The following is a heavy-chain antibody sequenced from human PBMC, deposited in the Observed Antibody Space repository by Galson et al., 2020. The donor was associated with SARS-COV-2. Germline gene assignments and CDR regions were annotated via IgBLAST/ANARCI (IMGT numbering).Heavy chain of an antibody. J-gene: IGHJ4*02. Sequence: GESLKISCVASGFTFNRYAMGWVRQAPGKGLEWVSSITDTGDRTYYADSVKGRFTISRDNSKNTLNLQMSSLRDDDTAVYYCANIGWHDHWGQGTLVTVSS. CDR2: ITDTGDRT. V-gene: IGHV3-23*01. D-gene: IGHD6-19*01. CDR3: ANIGWHDH. CDR1: GFTFNRYA.